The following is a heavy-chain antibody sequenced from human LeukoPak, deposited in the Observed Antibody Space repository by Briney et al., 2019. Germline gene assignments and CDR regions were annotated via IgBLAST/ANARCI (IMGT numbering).Heavy chain of an antibody. D-gene: IGHD3-22*01. J-gene: IGHJ5*02. V-gene: IGHV4-34*01. CDR3: ARRTSYYYDSSGPGRWFDP. CDR1: GGSFSGYY. Sequence: PSETLSLTCAVYGGSFSGYYWSWIRQPPGKGLEWIGEINHSGSTNYNPSLKSRVTISVDTSKNQFSLKLSSVTAADTAVYYCARRTSYYYDSSGPGRWFDPWGQGALVTVSS. CDR2: INHSGST.